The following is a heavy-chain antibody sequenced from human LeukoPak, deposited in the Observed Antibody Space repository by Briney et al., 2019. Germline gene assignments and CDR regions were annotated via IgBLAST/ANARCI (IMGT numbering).Heavy chain of an antibody. D-gene: IGHD3-10*01. CDR2: IKSKGDGETT. CDR1: GFTFTNAW. CDR3: ATDLGLTIIRGVIVH. V-gene: IGHV3-15*01. Sequence: PGGSLRLSCAASGFTFTNAWMTWVRQAPGKGLEWVGRIKSKGDGETTDYAAPVKGRFIMSRDDAKATLYLQMNSLNAEDTAVYYCATDLGLTIIRGVIVHWGQGAPVTVSS. J-gene: IGHJ4*02.